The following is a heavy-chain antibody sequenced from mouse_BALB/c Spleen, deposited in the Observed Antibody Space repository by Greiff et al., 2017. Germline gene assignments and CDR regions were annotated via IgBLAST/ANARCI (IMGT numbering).Heavy chain of an antibody. CDR3: AREGTYFDY. D-gene: IGHD3-3*01. J-gene: IGHJ2*01. V-gene: IGHV1S81*02. CDR1: GYTFTSYW. Sequence: QVQLQQPGAELVKPGASVKLSCKASGYTFTSYWMHWVKQRPGQGLEWIGEINPSNGRTNYNEKFKSKATLTVDKSSSTAYMQLSSLTSEDSAVYYCAREGTYFDYWGQGTTLTVSS. CDR2: INPSNGRT.